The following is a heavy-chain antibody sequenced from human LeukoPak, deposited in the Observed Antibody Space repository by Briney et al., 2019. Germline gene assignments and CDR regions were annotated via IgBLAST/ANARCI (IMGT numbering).Heavy chain of an antibody. D-gene: IGHD6-13*01. V-gene: IGHV3-30*18. CDR1: GFTFSSYG. Sequence: VGSLRLSCAASGFTFSSYGMHWVRQAPGKGLEWVAVISYDGNNKYYAESVKGRFTISRDNPKNTLYLQMNSLRAEDTAVYYCAKGVSSWYPPHFDCWGQGTLITVPS. CDR3: AKGVSSWYPPHFDC. CDR2: ISYDGNNK. J-gene: IGHJ4*02.